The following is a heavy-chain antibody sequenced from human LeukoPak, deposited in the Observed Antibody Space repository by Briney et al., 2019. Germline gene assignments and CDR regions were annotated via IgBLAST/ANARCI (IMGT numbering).Heavy chain of an antibody. V-gene: IGHV3-30*02. Sequence: PGGSLRLSCAASGFIFSSFGMHWVRQAPGKGLEWAAFIHYDGSSVHYADSVKGRFTISRDSAKNSLYLQMNSLRAEDTAVYYCARDGLSMITFDYWGQGTLVTVSS. CDR3: ARDGLSMITFDY. CDR1: GFIFSSFG. J-gene: IGHJ4*02. D-gene: IGHD3-16*01. CDR2: IHYDGSSV.